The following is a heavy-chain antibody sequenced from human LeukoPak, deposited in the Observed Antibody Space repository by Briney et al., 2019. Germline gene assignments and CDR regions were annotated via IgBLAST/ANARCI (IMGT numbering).Heavy chain of an antibody. V-gene: IGHV3-30-3*01. CDR1: GFTFSSYA. J-gene: IGHJ4*02. CDR2: ISYDGSNK. CDR3: ARAGYSSSSGLDY. D-gene: IGHD6-6*01. Sequence: PGGFLRLSCAASGFTFSSYAMHWVRQAPGKGLEWVAVISYDGSNKYYADSVKGRFTISRDNSKNTLYLQMNSLRAEDTAVYYCARAGYSSSSGLDYWGQGTLVTVSS.